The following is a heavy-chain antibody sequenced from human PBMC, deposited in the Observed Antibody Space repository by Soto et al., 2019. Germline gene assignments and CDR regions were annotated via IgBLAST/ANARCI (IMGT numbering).Heavy chain of an antibody. V-gene: IGHV4-39*01. CDR1: GGSISSSSYY. CDR3: ARQYYYDSSGAYFDY. J-gene: IGHJ4*02. Sequence: PSETLSLTYTVSGGSISSSSYYWGWIRQPPGKGLEWIGSIYYSGSTYYNPSLKSRVTISVDTSKNQFSLKLSSVTAADTAVYYCARQYYYDSSGAYFDYWGQGTLVTV. CDR2: IYYSGST. D-gene: IGHD3-22*01.